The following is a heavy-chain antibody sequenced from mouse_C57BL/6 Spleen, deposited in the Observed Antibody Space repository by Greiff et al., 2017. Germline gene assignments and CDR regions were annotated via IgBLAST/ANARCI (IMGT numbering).Heavy chain of an antibody. CDR2: IYPGRGST. V-gene: IGHV1-55*01. J-gene: IGHJ3*01. CDR3: ARRDNDSPFAY. CDR1: GYTFTSYW. Sequence: QVQLQQPGAELVKPGASVKMSCKASGYTFTSYWITWVKQRPGQGLEWIGDIYPGRGSTHYNEKFKSKPTLTVDTSSSTADMQLSSLTSADSAVYYSARRDNDSPFAYWGQGTLVTVSA. D-gene: IGHD2-4*01.